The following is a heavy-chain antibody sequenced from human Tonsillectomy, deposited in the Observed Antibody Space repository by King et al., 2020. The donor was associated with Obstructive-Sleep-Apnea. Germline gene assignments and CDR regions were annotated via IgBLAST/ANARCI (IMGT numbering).Heavy chain of an antibody. V-gene: IGHV1-46*03. J-gene: IGHJ6*02. CDR3: ARGHRTVSTTYYYGMDV. Sequence: QLVQSGAEVKKPGASVKVSCKASGYTFTSYYMHWVRQAPGQGLEWMGIINPSGGSRSYAQKFQGRLTMTRDTSTSTVYMELSSLRSEDTAVYYCARGHRTVSTTYYYGMDVWGQGTTVTVSS. D-gene: IGHD4-11*01. CDR2: INPSGGSR. CDR1: GYTFTSYY.